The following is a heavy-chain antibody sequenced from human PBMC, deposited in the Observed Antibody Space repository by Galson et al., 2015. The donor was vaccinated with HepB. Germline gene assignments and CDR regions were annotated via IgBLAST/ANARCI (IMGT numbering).Heavy chain of an antibody. CDR1: GFTFSNYG. D-gene: IGHD5-18*01. CDR2: TWKDGSNK. CDR3: AREDRYTYIVSFDY. J-gene: IGHJ4*02. V-gene: IGHV3-33*01. Sequence: SLRLSCAASGFTFSNYGMHWVRQAPGKGLEWVALTWKDGSNKYYADSVKGRFSISRDNSKNALYLQMNSLRAEDTAMYFCAREDRYTYIVSFDYWGQGARVTVSS.